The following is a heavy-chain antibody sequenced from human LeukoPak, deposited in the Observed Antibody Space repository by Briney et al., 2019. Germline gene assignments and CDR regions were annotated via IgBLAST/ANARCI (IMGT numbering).Heavy chain of an antibody. V-gene: IGHV3-74*01. CDR1: GFTLSSYW. J-gene: IGHJ4*02. D-gene: IGHD3-10*01. Sequence: GGSLRLSCAASGFTLSSYWMFWVRQAPGKGLVWVSLIYSDGSTTSYADSVKGRFTISRDSAKNTLYLQMNSLRAEDTAVYYCARDRALDYWGQGILVAVSS. CDR3: ARDRALDY. CDR2: IYSDGSTT.